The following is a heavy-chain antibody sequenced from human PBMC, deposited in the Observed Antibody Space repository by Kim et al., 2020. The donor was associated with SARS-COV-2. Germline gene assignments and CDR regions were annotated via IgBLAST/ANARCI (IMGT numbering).Heavy chain of an antibody. Sequence: GGSLRLSCAASGFTVSSNYMSWVRQAPGKGLEWVSVIYSGGSTYYADSVKGRFTISRHNSKNTLYLQMNSLRAEDTAVYYCARGGGIRITIVRGVHRNDAFDIWGQGTMVTVSS. V-gene: IGHV3-53*04. CDR1: GFTVSSNY. CDR3: ARGGGIRITIVRGVHRNDAFDI. J-gene: IGHJ3*02. D-gene: IGHD3-10*01. CDR2: IYSGGST.